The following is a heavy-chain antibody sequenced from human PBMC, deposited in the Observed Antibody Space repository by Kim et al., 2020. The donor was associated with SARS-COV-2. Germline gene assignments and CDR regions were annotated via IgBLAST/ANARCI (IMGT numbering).Heavy chain of an antibody. CDR1: GYTFTSYA. D-gene: IGHD6-19*01. J-gene: IGHJ4*02. CDR3: ARSNSGWYREGNY. V-gene: IGHV1-3*01. Sequence: ASVKVSCKASGYTFTSYAMHWVHQAPGQRLEWMGWINAGNGNTKYSQKFQGRVTITRDTSASTAYMELSSLRSEDTAVYYCARSNSGWYREGNYWGQGTLVTVSS. CDR2: INAGNGNT.